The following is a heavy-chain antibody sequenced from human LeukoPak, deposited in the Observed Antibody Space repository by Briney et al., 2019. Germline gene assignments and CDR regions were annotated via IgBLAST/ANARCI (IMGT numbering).Heavy chain of an antibody. D-gene: IGHD5-24*01. V-gene: IGHV4-34*01. J-gene: IGHJ6*03. CDR3: ARGITDYYYYYYYMDV. CDR2: INHSGST. Sequence: PSETLSLTCAVYGGSFSGYYWSWIRQPPGKGLEWIGEINHSGSTNYNPSLKSRVTISVDTSKNQFSLKLSPVTAADTAVYYSARGITDYYYYYYYMDVWGKGTTVTVSS. CDR1: GGSFSGYY.